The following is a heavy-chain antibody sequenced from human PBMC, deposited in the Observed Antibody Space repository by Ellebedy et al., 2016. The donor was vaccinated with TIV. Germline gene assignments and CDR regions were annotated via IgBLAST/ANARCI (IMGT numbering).Heavy chain of an antibody. CDR2: ISSDGGST. Sequence: GGSLRLSXSASGFSFSSFAMHWVRQAPGKGLEYLSGISSDGGSTYYADSVKGRFTISRDNSKNTLYLQMSSLRVVDMAVYYCVKGQGYYGSGTYEALDYWGQGTLVTVSS. CDR3: VKGQGYYGSGTYEALDY. CDR1: GFSFSSFA. V-gene: IGHV3-64D*06. J-gene: IGHJ4*02. D-gene: IGHD3-10*01.